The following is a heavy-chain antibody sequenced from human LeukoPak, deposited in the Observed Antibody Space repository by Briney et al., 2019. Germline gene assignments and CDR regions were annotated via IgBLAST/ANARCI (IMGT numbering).Heavy chain of an antibody. CDR2: ISTYNGHA. D-gene: IGHD6-19*01. CDR3: ARTPPYSSGWYLKSGFDP. Sequence: ASVKVSCKASGYNIFSYGISWVRQAPGQGLEWMGWISTYNGHADYAQNLQGRVTVATDTSTSTAYMELRSLRSEDTAVYYCARTPPYSSGWYLKSGFDPWGQGTLVTVSS. CDR1: GYNIFSYG. V-gene: IGHV1-18*01. J-gene: IGHJ5*02.